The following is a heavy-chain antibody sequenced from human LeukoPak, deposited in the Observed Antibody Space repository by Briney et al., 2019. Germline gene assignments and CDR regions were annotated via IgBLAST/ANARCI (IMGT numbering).Heavy chain of an antibody. J-gene: IGHJ4*02. D-gene: IGHD4-23*01. CDR1: GFTFSSYA. Sequence: GGSLRLSCEASGFTFSSYAMSWVRQAPGKGLAWVSVISSSADSTYYADSVKGRFTISRDNSKNTLYLQMNNLRAEDAVVYYCAKPLEKYTYGGNFDYWGQGILVTVSS. V-gene: IGHV3-23*01. CDR2: ISSSADST. CDR3: AKPLEKYTYGGNFDY.